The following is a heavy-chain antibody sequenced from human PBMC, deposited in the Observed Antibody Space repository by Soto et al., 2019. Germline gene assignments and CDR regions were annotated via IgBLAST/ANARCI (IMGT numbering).Heavy chain of an antibody. CDR3: ARGGHVVVVTAALDY. J-gene: IGHJ4*02. Sequence: QVQLMESGAEVKKPGASVKVSCKASGDTFTEYYIHWVRQAPGQVLEWMGTVNPSGGHTTYAQHFLGRVTMTRDTSTSTLYMELTSLTSEYTAVYYCARGGHVVVVTAALDYWGQGTLVTVSS. CDR1: GDTFTEYY. V-gene: IGHV1-46*01. CDR2: VNPSGGHT. D-gene: IGHD2-21*02.